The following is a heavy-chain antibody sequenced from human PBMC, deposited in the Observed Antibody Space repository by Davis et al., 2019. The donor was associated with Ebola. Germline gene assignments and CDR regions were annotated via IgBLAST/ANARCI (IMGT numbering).Heavy chain of an antibody. D-gene: IGHD5-12*01. CDR3: ARAPPLVATISPYYYYGMDV. CDR1: GYTFTSYN. Sequence: ASVKVSCKASGYTFTSYNINWVRQATGQGLEWMGWMNPNSGNTNYAQKLQGRVTMTTDTSTSTAYMELRSLRSDDTAVYYCARAPPLVATISPYYYYGMDVWGQGTTVTVSS. V-gene: IGHV1-18*01. J-gene: IGHJ6*02. CDR2: MNPNSGNT.